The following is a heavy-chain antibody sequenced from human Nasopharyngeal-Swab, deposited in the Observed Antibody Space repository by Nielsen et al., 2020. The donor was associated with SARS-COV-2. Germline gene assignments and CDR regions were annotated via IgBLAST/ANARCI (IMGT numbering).Heavy chain of an antibody. CDR3: ARVGARDYVWGSYRPNPGGY. J-gene: IGHJ4*02. D-gene: IGHD3-16*02. Sequence: SETLSLTCTVSGCSISSGYYWGWIRQPPGKGLEWSGSIYHSGSTYYSPSLKSRVTISVDTSKNQFSLKLSSVTAADTAVYYCARVGARDYVWGSYRPNPGGYWGQGTLVTVSS. CDR1: GCSISSGYY. CDR2: IYHSGST. V-gene: IGHV4-38-2*02.